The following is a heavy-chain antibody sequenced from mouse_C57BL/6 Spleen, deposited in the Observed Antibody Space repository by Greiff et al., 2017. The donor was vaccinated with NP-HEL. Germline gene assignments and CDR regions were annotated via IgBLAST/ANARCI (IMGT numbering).Heavy chain of an antibody. Sequence: EVQRVESGGDLVKPGGSLKLSCAASGFTFSSYGMSWVRQTPDKRLEWVATISSGGSYTYYPDSVKGRFTMSRDNAKNTLYLQMSSLKSEDTAMYYCARHYYGSSYRYYAMDYWGQGTSVTVSS. J-gene: IGHJ4*01. V-gene: IGHV5-6*01. CDR3: ARHYYGSSYRYYAMDY. CDR1: GFTFSSYG. D-gene: IGHD1-1*01. CDR2: ISSGGSYT.